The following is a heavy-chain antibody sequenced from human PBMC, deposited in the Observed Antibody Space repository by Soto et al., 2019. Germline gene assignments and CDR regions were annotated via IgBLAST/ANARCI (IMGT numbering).Heavy chain of an antibody. V-gene: IGHV3-23*01. D-gene: IGHD3-10*01. CDR1: GFTFSSYN. CDR3: AKQADLIGHNYGSCFDF. CDR2: ITGSGVST. Sequence: VGSLRLSCAASGFTFSSYNLNWVRQAPGQGLEWVSTITGSGVSTYYADSVKGRFTISRDNSKDRLYLQMNSLRADDTAVYYCAKQADLIGHNYGSCFDFWGQGTLVTVSS. J-gene: IGHJ4*01.